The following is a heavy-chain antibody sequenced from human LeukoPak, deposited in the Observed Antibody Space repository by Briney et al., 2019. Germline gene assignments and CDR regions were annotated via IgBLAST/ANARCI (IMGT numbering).Heavy chain of an antibody. J-gene: IGHJ5*01. Sequence: GGSLRLSCAASGFTFSNYWMHWVRQAPGKGLVWVSRINIDGSITSYADSVKGRFTISRDNAKNTLHLQMNSLRAEDTAVYYCARDDNSDWFDSWGQGTLVTVSS. CDR1: GFTFSNYW. CDR2: INIDGSIT. CDR3: ARDDNSDWFDS. V-gene: IGHV3-74*01. D-gene: IGHD1-20*01.